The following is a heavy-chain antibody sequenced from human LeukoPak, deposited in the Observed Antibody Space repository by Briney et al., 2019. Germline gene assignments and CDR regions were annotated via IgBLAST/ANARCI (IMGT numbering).Heavy chain of an antibody. Sequence: ASVKVSCKASGYTFTGYYMHLVRQAPGQGLEWMGWINPNSGGTNYAQKFQGRVTMTRDTSISTAYMELSRLRSDDTAVYYCARSFDCSSTSCFPDYWGQGTLVTVSS. D-gene: IGHD2-2*01. CDR3: ARSFDCSSTSCFPDY. CDR1: GYTFTGYY. CDR2: INPNSGGT. J-gene: IGHJ4*02. V-gene: IGHV1-2*02.